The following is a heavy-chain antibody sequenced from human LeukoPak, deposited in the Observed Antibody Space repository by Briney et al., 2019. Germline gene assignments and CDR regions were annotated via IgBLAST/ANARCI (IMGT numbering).Heavy chain of an antibody. CDR2: ISGSGGST. D-gene: IGHD5-18*01. V-gene: IGHV3-23*01. CDR3: AGGYSYGREDY. Sequence: GGSLRLSCAASGFTFSSYAMSWVRQAPGRGLEWVSAISGSGGSTYYADSVKGRFTISRDNSKNTLYLQMNSLRAEDTAVYYCAGGYSYGREDYWGQGTLVTVSS. J-gene: IGHJ4*02. CDR1: GFTFSSYA.